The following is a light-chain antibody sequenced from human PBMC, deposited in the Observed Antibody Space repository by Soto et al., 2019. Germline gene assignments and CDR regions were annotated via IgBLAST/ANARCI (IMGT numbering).Light chain of an antibody. J-gene: IGLJ1*01. V-gene: IGLV1-51*01. Sequence: QSVLTQPPSVSAAPGHKVTISCSGTASNIGNDYVSWYQQLPGEAPQLLIYDNNRRPSGIPNRFSGSRSDTSATLCITRLQTGDESDYYCGAWDSSLNVYVFGTGTKVTVL. CDR2: DNN. CDR3: GAWDSSLNVYV. CDR1: ASNIGNDY.